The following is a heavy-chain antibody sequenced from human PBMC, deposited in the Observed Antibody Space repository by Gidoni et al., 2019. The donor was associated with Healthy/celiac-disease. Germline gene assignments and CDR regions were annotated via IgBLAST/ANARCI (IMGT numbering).Heavy chain of an antibody. CDR3: ARQRGYSYGHRRGFDY. Sequence: QVQLQQWGAGLLKPSETLSLTCAVYGGSFSGYYWSWIRQPPGKGLEWIGAINHSGSTNYNPSLKSRVTISVDTSKNQFSLKLSSVTAADTAVYYCARQRGYSYGHRRGFDYWGQGTLDTVSS. J-gene: IGHJ4*02. CDR2: INHSGST. CDR1: GGSFSGYY. V-gene: IGHV4-34*01. D-gene: IGHD5-18*01.